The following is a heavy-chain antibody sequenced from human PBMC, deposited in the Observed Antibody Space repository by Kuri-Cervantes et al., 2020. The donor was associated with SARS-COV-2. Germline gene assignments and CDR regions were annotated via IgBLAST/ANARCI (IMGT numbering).Heavy chain of an antibody. CDR1: GFTFSSSW. J-gene: IGHJ4*02. V-gene: IGHV3-7*03. CDR2: IKQDGSEK. Sequence: GESLKISCAASGFTFSSSWMTWVRQAPGKGLEWVANIKQDGSEKYYLDSVEGRLTISRDNAKNSLFLQMNSLRAEDTAVYYCARSRGYYDSSGQARHLIYFWGQGTQVTVSS. CDR3: ARSRGYYDSSGQARHLIYF. D-gene: IGHD3-22*01.